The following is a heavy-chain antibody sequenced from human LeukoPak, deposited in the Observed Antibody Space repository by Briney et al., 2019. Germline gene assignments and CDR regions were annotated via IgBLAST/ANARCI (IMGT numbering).Heavy chain of an antibody. CDR1: GFNFTGYW. V-gene: IGHV3-74*03. Sequence: GGSLRLSCAGSGFNFTGYWMHWVRQAPGKGLEWISRLYSDGRSLTYADSVMGRFTISRDNAKNMLYLQMNSLRAEDTAVYYCAELGITMIGGVWGKGTTVTISS. CDR2: LYSDGRSL. CDR3: AELGITMIGGV. D-gene: IGHD3-10*02. J-gene: IGHJ6*04.